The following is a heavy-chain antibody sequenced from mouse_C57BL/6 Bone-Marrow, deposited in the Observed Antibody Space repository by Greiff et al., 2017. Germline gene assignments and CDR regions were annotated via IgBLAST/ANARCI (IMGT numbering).Heavy chain of an antibody. D-gene: IGHD2-10*01. CDR3: ARGRGFLLLDY. J-gene: IGHJ2*01. CDR2: INPGSGGT. Sequence: QVHVKQSGAELVRPGTSVKVSCKASGYAFTNYLIEWVKQRPGQGLEWIGVINPGSGGTNYNEKFKGKATLTANKSSSTAYMQLSSLTSEDAAVYFCARGRGFLLLDYWGQGTTLTVSS. V-gene: IGHV1-54*01. CDR1: GYAFTNYL.